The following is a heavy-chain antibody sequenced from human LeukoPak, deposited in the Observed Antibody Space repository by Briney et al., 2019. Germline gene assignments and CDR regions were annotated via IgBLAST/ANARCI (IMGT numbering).Heavy chain of an antibody. D-gene: IGHD5-24*01. CDR2: ISSSRSYI. Sequence: GGSLRLSCAASGFTFSSYSMNWVRQAPGKGLEWVSSISSSRSYIYYADSLKGRFTISRDNAKNSLYLQMNRLRAEDTAVYYCASAGYNSFDNWGQGTLVTVSS. CDR1: GFTFSSYS. CDR3: ASAGYNSFDN. V-gene: IGHV3-21*01. J-gene: IGHJ4*02.